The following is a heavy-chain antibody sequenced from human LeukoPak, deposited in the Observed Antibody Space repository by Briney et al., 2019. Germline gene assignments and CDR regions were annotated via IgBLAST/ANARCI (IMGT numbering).Heavy chain of an antibody. Sequence: ASVKVSCKASGYTFTSYGISWVRQAPGQGLEWMGWISAYNGNTNYAQKLQGRVTMTTDTSTSTAYMELRSLRSDDTAVYYCARDSSRRVGAYYMDVWGKGTTVTVSS. CDR1: GYTFTSYG. CDR3: ARDSSRRVGAYYMDV. CDR2: ISAYNGNT. V-gene: IGHV1-18*01. D-gene: IGHD6-19*01. J-gene: IGHJ6*03.